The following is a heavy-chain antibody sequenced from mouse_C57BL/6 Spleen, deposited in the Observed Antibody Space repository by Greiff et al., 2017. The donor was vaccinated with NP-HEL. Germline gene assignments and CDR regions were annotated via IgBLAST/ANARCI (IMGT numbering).Heavy chain of an antibody. Sequence: DVMLVESGGGLVKPGGSLKLSCAASGFTFSSYTMSWVRQTPEKRLEWVATISGGGGNTYYPDSVKGRFTISSDNAKNTLYLQMSSLRSEDTALYYCARHAYCYGSSYGFAYWGQGTLVTVSA. CDR3: ARHAYCYGSSYGFAY. V-gene: IGHV5-9*01. CDR2: ISGGGGNT. CDR1: GFTFSSYT. J-gene: IGHJ3*01. D-gene: IGHD1-1*01.